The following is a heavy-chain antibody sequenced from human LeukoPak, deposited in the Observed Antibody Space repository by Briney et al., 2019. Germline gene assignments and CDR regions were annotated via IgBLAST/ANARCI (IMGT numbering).Heavy chain of an antibody. CDR3: ARDIAAAGILDY. CDR1: GGSFSGYY. J-gene: IGHJ4*02. Sequence: SETPSLTCAVYGGSFSGYYWSWIRQPPGKGLEWIGEINHSGSTNYNPSLKSRVTISVDTSKNQFSLKLSSVTAADTAVYYCARDIAAAGILDYWGQGTLVTVSS. CDR2: INHSGST. D-gene: IGHD6-13*01. V-gene: IGHV4-34*01.